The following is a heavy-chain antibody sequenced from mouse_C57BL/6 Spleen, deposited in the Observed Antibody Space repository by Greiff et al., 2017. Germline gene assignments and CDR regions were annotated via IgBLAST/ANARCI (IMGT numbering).Heavy chain of an antibody. CDR1: GYTFTDYN. V-gene: IGHV1-18*01. D-gene: IGHD1-1*01. CDR3: ARAPGYGSSPWFAY. Sequence: EVKLMASGPELVKPGASVKIPCKASGYTFTDYNMDWVKQSHGKSLEWIGDINPNNGGTIYNQKLQGKATLTVDKSSSTAYMELRSLTSEDTAVYYCARAPGYGSSPWFAYWGQGTLVTVSA. CDR2: INPNNGGT. J-gene: IGHJ3*01.